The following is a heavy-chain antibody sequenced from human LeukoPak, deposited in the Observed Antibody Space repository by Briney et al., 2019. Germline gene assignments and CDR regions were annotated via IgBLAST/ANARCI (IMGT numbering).Heavy chain of an antibody. CDR2: INQRGGEK. V-gene: IGHV3-7*01. D-gene: IGHD2-2*01. CDR1: GFMFSNSW. CDR3: ARGPIVVPAACCRGWFDP. J-gene: IGHJ5*02. Sequence: GGSLRLSCAGSGFMFSNSWMIWVRQAPGKGLEWVANINQRGGEKYYGDSVKGRFSISRDNAKNSLYLQMNSLRAEDTAVHYCARGPIVVPAACCRGWFDPWGQGTLVTVSS.